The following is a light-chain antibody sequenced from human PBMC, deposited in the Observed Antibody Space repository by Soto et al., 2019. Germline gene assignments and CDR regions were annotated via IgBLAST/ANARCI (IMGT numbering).Light chain of an antibody. CDR1: QGISNY. CDR2: TAS. J-gene: IGKJ1*01. CDR3: QQYDSAPWT. Sequence: DIQMTQTPSSLSASVGDRVTISCRASQGISNYLAGYQQKPGTVPKHLIYTASTLQSGVPSRFRGSGSGTNFTLTISSLQPEDVATYYCQQYDSAPWTFGQRTKVEIK. V-gene: IGKV1-27*01.